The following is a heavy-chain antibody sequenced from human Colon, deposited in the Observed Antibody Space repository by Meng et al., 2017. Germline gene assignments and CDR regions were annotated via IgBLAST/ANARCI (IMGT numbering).Heavy chain of an antibody. Sequence: EVQLVESGGGLVQPGGSLRLSCAASGFTFSTYDMNWVRQAPGKGLEWVSAISRTGAFIYYADSVKGRFTISRDNSRSTLYLEINTLRVDDTAVYYCAKESGYNGGWDHLDYWGQGTPVTVSS. CDR1: GFTFSTYD. CDR3: AKESGYNGGWDHLDY. V-gene: IGHV3-23*04. D-gene: IGHD6-19*01. CDR2: ISRTGAFI. J-gene: IGHJ4*02.